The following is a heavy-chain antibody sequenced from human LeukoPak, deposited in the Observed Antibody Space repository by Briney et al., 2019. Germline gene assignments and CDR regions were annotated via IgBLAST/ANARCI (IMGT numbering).Heavy chain of an antibody. CDR2: ISSSGSTI. J-gene: IGHJ4*02. V-gene: IGHV3-48*03. Sequence: GGSLRLSCAASGFTFSSYEMNWVRQAPGKGLEWVSYISSSGSTIYYADSVKGRFTISRDNSKNTLYLQMNSLRAEDTAVYYCAKDRYMVRGVISSFDYWGQGTLVTVSS. CDR1: GFTFSSYE. D-gene: IGHD3-10*01. CDR3: AKDRYMVRGVISSFDY.